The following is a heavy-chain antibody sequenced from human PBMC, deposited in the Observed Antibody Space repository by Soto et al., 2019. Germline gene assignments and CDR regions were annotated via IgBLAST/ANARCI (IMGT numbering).Heavy chain of an antibody. Sequence: GGSLRLSCAASGFTVSSNYMSWVRQAPGKGLEWVSVIYSGGSTYYADSVKGRFTISRDNSKNTLYLQMNSLRAEDTAVYYCARDNRSGGYCSSTSCYYYYYGMDVWGQGPTVTVSS. CDR2: IYSGGST. CDR1: GFTVSSNY. V-gene: IGHV3-53*01. J-gene: IGHJ6*02. D-gene: IGHD2-2*01. CDR3: ARDNRSGGYCSSTSCYYYYYGMDV.